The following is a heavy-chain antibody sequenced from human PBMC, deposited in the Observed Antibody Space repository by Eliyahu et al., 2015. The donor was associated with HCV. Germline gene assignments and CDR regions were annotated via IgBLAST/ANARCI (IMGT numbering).Heavy chain of an antibody. Sequence: QLQLQESGPGLVKASETLSLTCTVSGGPVSTXDCYWXWIRQPPGKGLEWIGSIYYTGTISYSGHTYYNPSLESRVTISVDMSGNRFSLKLRSVTAADTAMYYCARHPTVTKMPNWFDSWGQGSLVTVSS. V-gene: IGHV4-39*07. D-gene: IGHD2-2*01. CDR2: IYYTGTISYSGHT. J-gene: IGHJ5*01. CDR1: GGPVSTXDCY. CDR3: ARHPTVTKMPNWFDS.